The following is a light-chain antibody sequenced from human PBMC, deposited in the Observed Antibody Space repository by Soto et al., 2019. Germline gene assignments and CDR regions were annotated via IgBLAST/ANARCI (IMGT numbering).Light chain of an antibody. CDR1: SSDVGAYNS. Sequence: QSALARPASVSGSPGQSIAISCTGTSSDVGAYNSVSWYQQHPGRAPKLMIHDVSNRPSGVSNRFSGSKSGNTASLTISGLQAEDEADYYCSSYTSSSTYVFGTGTKVTVL. J-gene: IGLJ1*01. V-gene: IGLV2-14*03. CDR2: DVS. CDR3: SSYTSSSTYV.